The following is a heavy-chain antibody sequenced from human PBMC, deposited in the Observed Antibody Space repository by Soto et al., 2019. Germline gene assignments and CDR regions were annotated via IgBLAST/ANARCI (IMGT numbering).Heavy chain of an antibody. D-gene: IGHD3-22*01. CDR1: GFSLSTSGRC. CDR2: IDWDDDK. J-gene: IGHJ4*02. CDR3: ARGPYDSSGYYYFDY. Sequence: SGPTLVNPTQTLTLTCTFSGFSLSTSGRCVSWIRQPPGKALEWLALIDWDDDKYYSTSLKTRLTISKDTSKNQVVLTMTNMDPVDTATYYCARGPYDSSGYYYFDYWGQGTLVTVSP. V-gene: IGHV2-70*01.